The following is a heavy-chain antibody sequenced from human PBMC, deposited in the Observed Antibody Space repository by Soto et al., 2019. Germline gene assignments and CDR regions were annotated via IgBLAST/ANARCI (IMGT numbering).Heavy chain of an antibody. J-gene: IGHJ3*02. CDR1: GGSISRGGYY. CDR2: IYYSGSP. Sequence: QVQLQDSGPGLVKPSQTLSITCTVAGGSISRGGYYWLWIRQPPGKSLEWIGYIYYSGSPYYNPSPKSRVTISVDTSKNPLSLELSSVTAADTAVYYCARYLDRVDTDAFDTWGQGTMVTVSS. D-gene: IGHD2-15*01. V-gene: IGHV4-31*03. CDR3: ARYLDRVDTDAFDT.